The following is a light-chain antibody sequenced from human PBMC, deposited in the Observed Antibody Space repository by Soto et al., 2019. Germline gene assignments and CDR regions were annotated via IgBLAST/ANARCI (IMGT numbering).Light chain of an antibody. Sequence: DIQMTQSPSSLSASVGDRVTITCRASQSISSYLNWYQQKPGKAPKLLIYAASSLHSGVPSRFSGSGSGTDFTLTISSLQPEDFATYFCQQSYSSPPYTFGQGTKLEIK. CDR3: QQSYSSPPYT. CDR1: QSISSY. CDR2: AAS. V-gene: IGKV1-39*01. J-gene: IGKJ2*01.